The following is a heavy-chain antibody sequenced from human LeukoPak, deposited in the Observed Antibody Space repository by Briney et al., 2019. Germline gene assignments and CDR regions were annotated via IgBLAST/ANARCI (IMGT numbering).Heavy chain of an antibody. J-gene: IGHJ4*02. CDR1: GFIFSSYE. V-gene: IGHV3-48*03. Sequence: GGSLRLSCAASGFIFSSYEMNWVRQAPGKGLEWVSYISNSGNTIYYADSVMGRFTISRGNAKNSLYLQMNSLRADDTAVYYCARTLAYWGQGTLVTVSS. CDR3: ARTLAY. CDR2: ISNSGNTI.